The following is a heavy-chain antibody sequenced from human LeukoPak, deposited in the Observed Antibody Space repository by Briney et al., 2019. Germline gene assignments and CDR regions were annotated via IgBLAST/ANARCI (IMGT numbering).Heavy chain of an antibody. J-gene: IGHJ4*02. CDR2: IYYSGTT. Sequence: PSETLSLTCSVSGGSINSNSHHWDWIRQAPGKGLEWIGNIYYSGTTSYNPSRKSRVTISVDTSKNQFSLRLSSVTAADTAVYYCARRGDILTDYAIDYWGQGTLVTV. CDR3: ARRGDILTDYAIDY. CDR1: GGSINSNSHH. V-gene: IGHV4-39*01. D-gene: IGHD3-9*01.